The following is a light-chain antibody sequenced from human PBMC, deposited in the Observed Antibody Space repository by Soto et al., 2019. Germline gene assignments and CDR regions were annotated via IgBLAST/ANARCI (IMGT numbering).Light chain of an antibody. J-gene: IGKJ1*01. CDR2: KVS. Sequence: DIVMTQTPLSSPVTLGQAASISCRSSQSLVHSDGNTYVSWFQQRPGHPPRLLIYKVSDRFSGVPVRLRGSVAGTDFTLTISRVEVEDVGVYYCKQATHSRWTFGQGTKVEIK. CDR3: KQATHSRWT. V-gene: IGKV2-24*01. CDR1: QSLVHSDGNTY.